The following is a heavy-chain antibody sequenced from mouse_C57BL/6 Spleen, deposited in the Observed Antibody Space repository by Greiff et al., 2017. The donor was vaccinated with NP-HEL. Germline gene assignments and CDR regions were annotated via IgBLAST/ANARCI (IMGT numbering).Heavy chain of an antibody. CDR2: IYPGDGDT. Sequence: VQLQQSGAELVKPGASVKISCKASGYAFSSYWMNWVKQRPGKGLEWIGQIYPGDGDTNYNGKFKGKATLTADKSSSTAYMQLSSLTSEDSAVYFCAREDGSPWYFDVWGTGTTVTVSS. CDR3: AREDGSPWYFDV. CDR1: GYAFSSYW. J-gene: IGHJ1*03. D-gene: IGHD1-1*01. V-gene: IGHV1-80*01.